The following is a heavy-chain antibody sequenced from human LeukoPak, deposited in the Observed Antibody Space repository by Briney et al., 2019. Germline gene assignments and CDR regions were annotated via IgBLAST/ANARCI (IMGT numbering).Heavy chain of an antibody. CDR3: ARGGSGNWNAPFDY. D-gene: IGHD1-1*01. J-gene: IGHJ4*02. V-gene: IGHV3-21*01. Sequence: PGGSLRLSCAASGFTFSTSGMSWVRQAPGKGLEWVSFISSSSSYIYYADSVKGRFTISRDNAKNSLYLQMSSLRADDTAVYYCARGGSGNWNAPFDYWGQGTLVTVSS. CDR2: ISSSSSYI. CDR1: GFTFSTSG.